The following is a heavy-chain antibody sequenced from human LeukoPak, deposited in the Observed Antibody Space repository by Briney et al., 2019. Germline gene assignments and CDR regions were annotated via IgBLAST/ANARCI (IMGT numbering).Heavy chain of an antibody. J-gene: IGHJ3*02. CDR2: ISSSSSTI. CDR1: GFTFSSYS. D-gene: IGHD2-15*01. CDR3: ARDRRRYCSGGSCPRHAFDI. V-gene: IGHV3-48*01. Sequence: GGSLRLSCAASGFTFSSYSMNWVRQAPGKGLEWVSYISSSSSTIYYADSVKDRFTISRDNAKNSLYLQMNSLRAEDTAVYYCARDRRRYCSGGSCPRHAFDIWGQGTMVTVSS.